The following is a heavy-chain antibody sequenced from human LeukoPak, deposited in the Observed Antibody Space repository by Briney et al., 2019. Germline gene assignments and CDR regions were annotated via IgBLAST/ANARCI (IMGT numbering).Heavy chain of an antibody. Sequence: GGSLRLSCAASGLTFSSYAMNWVRQAPGKGLEWVSTISGSGDSTSYADSVKGRFTISRDNSKDTLFLQMHSLRPGDTAVYYCVREDTPATANYWGQGTLVTISS. CDR1: GLTFSSYA. J-gene: IGHJ4*02. CDR2: ISGSGDST. D-gene: IGHD2-21*02. V-gene: IGHV3-23*01. CDR3: VREDTPATANY.